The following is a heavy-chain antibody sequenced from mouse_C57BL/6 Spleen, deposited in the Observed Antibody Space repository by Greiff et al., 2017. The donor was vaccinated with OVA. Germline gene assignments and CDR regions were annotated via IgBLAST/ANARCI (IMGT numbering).Heavy chain of an antibody. J-gene: IGHJ2*01. CDR3: ARDGGREGDY. CDR1: GFTFSSYA. CDR2: ISDGGSYT. V-gene: IGHV5-4*01. Sequence: VQLKESGGGLVKPGGSLKLSCAASGFTFSSYAMSWVRQTPEKRLEWVATISDGGSYTYYPDNVKGRFTISRDNAKNNLYLQMSHLKSEDTAMYYCARDGGREGDYWGQGTTLTVSS.